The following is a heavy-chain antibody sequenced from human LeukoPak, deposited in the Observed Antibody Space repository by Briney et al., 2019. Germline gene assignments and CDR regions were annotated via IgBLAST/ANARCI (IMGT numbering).Heavy chain of an antibody. V-gene: IGHV3-7*05. CDR1: GFRFSDSW. CDR2: IHEDAGEK. Sequence: GGSLSLSCAASGFRFSDSWMTWVRQTPGKGLQWVASIHEDAGEKQYVESVRGRFTISRDNAKNSLYLQMNGLRVEDTAVYYCASSKDHYCHYWGQGTLVTVSS. CDR3: ASSKDHYCHY. J-gene: IGHJ4*02.